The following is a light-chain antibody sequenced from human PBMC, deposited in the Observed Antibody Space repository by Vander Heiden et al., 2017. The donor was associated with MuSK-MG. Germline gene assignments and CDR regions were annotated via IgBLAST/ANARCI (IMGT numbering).Light chain of an antibody. CDR3: MQALQTLWT. V-gene: IGKV2-28*01. CDR1: QSLLHSNGYNY. CDR2: LGS. J-gene: IGKJ3*01. Sequence: IWMTQSPLSLPVTPVAPASISCRSSQSLLHSNGYNYLDWYLQKPGQSPQLLIYLGSNRASGVPDRFSGSGSGTDFTLKISRVEAEDVGVYYCMQALQTLWTFGPGTKVDIK.